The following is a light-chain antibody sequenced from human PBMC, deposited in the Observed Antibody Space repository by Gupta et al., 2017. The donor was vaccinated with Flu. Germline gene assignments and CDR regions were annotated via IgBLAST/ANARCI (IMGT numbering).Light chain of an antibody. V-gene: IGLV3-21*03. CDR2: DDS. CDR3: QVWNTNIDHQ. J-gene: IGLJ3*02. Sequence: PGKTARITCGGNNMGSKSVHWYQQKPGQAPVLVVYDDSDRPSGIPERFSGSNAGNTATLTISRGEAGDEADYYCQVWNTNIDHQFGGGTKLTVL. CDR1: NMGSKS.